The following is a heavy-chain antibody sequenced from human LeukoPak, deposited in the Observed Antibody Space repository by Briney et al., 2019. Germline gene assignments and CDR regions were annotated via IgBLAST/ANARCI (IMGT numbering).Heavy chain of an antibody. V-gene: IGHV1-24*01. CDR3: ASIVVVPAAIRYYYYGMDV. D-gene: IGHD2-2*01. Sequence: ASVKVSCKVSGYTLTELSVHWVRQAPGKGLEWMGGFDPEDGETIYAQKFQGRVTMTEDTSTDTAYMELSSLRSEDTAVYYCASIVVVPAAIRYYYYGMDVWGQGTTVTVSS. J-gene: IGHJ6*02. CDR2: FDPEDGET. CDR1: GYTLTELS.